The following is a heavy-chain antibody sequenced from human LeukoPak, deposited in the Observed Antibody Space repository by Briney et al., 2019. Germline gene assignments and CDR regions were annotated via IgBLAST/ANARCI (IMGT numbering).Heavy chain of an antibody. CDR1: GFTFSSYA. J-gene: IGHJ4*02. V-gene: IGHV3-30-3*01. CDR2: ISYDGSNK. Sequence: QPGGSLRLSCATSGFTFSSYAMHWVRQAPGKGLEWVAVISYDGSNKYYADSVKGRFTISRDNSKNTLYLQMNSLRAEDTAVYYCAGGDYAFDYWGQGTLVTVSS. CDR3: AGGDYAFDY. D-gene: IGHD4-17*01.